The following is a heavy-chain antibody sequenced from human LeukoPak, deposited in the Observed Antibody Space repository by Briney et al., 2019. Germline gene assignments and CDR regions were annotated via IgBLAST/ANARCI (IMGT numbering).Heavy chain of an antibody. Sequence: GGSLRLSCAASGFTFSSYSMNWVRQAPGKGLEWVSYISSSSSSTTYYADSVKGRFTISRDNAKNSLYLHMNSLKDEDTAVYYCARGALDFDYWGQGTLVTVSS. CDR2: ISSSSSSTT. J-gene: IGHJ4*02. V-gene: IGHV3-48*02. CDR3: ARGALDFDY. CDR1: GFTFSSYS.